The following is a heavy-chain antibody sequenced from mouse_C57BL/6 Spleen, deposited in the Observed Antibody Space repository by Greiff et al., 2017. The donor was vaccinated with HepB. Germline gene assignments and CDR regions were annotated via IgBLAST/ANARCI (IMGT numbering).Heavy chain of an antibody. V-gene: IGHV1-80*01. CDR1: GYAFSSYW. D-gene: IGHD1-1*02. CDR2: IYPGDGDT. J-gene: IGHJ1*03. Sequence: QVQLKQSGAELVKPGASVKISCKASGYAFSSYWMNWVKQRPGKGLEWIGQIYPGDGDTNYNGKFKGKATLTADKSSSTAYMQLSSLTSEDSAVYFCARGSYWWYFDVWGTGTTVTVSS. CDR3: ARGSYWWYFDV.